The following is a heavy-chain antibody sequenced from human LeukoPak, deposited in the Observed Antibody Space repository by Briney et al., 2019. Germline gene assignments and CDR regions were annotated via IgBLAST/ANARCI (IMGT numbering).Heavy chain of an antibody. CDR2: IYYSGST. Sequence: PSETLSLTCTVSGGSISSYYWSWIRQPPGKGLEWIGYIYYSGSTNYNPSLKSRATISVDTSKNQFSLKLSSVTAADTAVYYCAGRITMVRGVNYYYGMDVWGQGTTVTVSS. V-gene: IGHV4-59*08. J-gene: IGHJ6*02. CDR3: AGRITMVRGVNYYYGMDV. D-gene: IGHD3-10*01. CDR1: GGSISSYY.